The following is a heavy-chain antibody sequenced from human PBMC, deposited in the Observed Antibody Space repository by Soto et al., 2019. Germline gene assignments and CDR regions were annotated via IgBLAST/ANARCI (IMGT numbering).Heavy chain of an antibody. D-gene: IGHD2-15*01. CDR1: GFTVSSNY. CDR3: AREKREGVVVAATGAFDI. J-gene: IGHJ3*02. Sequence: GGSLRLSCAASGFTVSSNYMSWVRQAPGKGLEWVSVIYSGGSTYYADSVKGRFTISRDNSKNTLYLQMNSLRAEDTAVYYCAREKREGVVVAATGAFDIWGQGTMVTVSS. V-gene: IGHV3-53*01. CDR2: IYSGGST.